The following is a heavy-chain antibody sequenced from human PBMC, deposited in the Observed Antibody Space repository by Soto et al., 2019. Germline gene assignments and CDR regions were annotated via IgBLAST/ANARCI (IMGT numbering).Heavy chain of an antibody. CDR2: IYYSGST. J-gene: IGHJ6*02. Sequence: TSETLSLTCTVSGGSISRGGYCWSWIRQHPGKGLEWIGYIYYSGSTYYNPSLKSRVTISVDTSKNQFSLKLSSVTAADTAVYYCARGIVVVSMDVWGQGTTVTVSS. CDR1: GGSISRGGYC. D-gene: IGHD2-21*01. V-gene: IGHV4-31*03. CDR3: ARGIVVVSMDV.